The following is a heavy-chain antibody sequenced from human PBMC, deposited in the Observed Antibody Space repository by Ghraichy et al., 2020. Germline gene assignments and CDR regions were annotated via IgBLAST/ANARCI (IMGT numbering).Heavy chain of an antibody. CDR1: GYTFTSYY. CDR2: INPSGGST. CDR3: ARVWNLRFKPPSPPDY. J-gene: IGHJ4*02. Sequence: ASVKVSCKASGYTFTSYYMHWVRQAPGQGLEWMGIINPSGGSTSYAQKFQGRVTMTRDTSTSTVYMELSSLRSEDTAVYYCARVWNLRFKPPSPPDYWGQGTLVTVSS. V-gene: IGHV1-46*01. D-gene: IGHD1-7*01.